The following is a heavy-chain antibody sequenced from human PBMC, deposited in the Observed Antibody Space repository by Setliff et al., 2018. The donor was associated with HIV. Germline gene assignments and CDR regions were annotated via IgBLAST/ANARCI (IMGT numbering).Heavy chain of an antibody. CDR1: GFTFSSYG. CDR3: AKDRRYYYGSGSYAAET. D-gene: IGHD3-10*01. J-gene: IGHJ5*02. V-gene: IGHV3-30*02. CDR2: IRSDGSNK. Sequence: GGSLRLSCVASGFTFSSYGMHWVRQAPGKGLEWVAFIRSDGSNKYYADSVKGRFTISRDNSKNTLFLQMNSLRAEDTAVYYCAKDRRYYYGSGSYAAETWGQGTLVTVSS.